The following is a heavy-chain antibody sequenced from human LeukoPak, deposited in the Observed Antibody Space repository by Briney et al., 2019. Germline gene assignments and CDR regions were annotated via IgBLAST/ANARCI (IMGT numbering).Heavy chain of an antibody. V-gene: IGHV3-21*01. CDR3: ARWAATDAFDI. J-gene: IGHJ3*02. D-gene: IGHD6-25*01. CDR1: GGSVSSSHY. Sequence: ETLSLTCTVSGGSVSSSHYWGWIRQAPGKGLEWVSSISSSSSYIYYTDSVKGRFTISRDNAKNSLYLQMNSLRAEDTAVYYCARWAATDAFDIWGQGTMVTVSS. CDR2: ISSSSSYI.